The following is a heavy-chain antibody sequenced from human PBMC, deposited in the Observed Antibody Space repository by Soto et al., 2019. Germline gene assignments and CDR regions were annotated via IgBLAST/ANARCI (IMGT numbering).Heavy chain of an antibody. CDR2: ISYSGNT. J-gene: IGHJ4*02. V-gene: IGHV4-59*08. CDR3: ARHGDSHWSFHY. Sequence: SETLSLTCPVSGVSISSYSWSWIRQPPGKGLEWIGYISYSGNTNYNPSLKSRVTISLDTSKNQFSLELSSVTAADTAVYYCARHGDSHWSFHYWGQGTLVTVSS. D-gene: IGHD4-17*01. CDR1: GVSISSYS.